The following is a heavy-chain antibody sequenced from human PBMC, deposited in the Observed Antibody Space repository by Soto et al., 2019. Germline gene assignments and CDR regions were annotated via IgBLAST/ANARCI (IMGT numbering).Heavy chain of an antibody. CDR1: DGSISSGCYY. Sequence: SSETLSLTCTVSDGSISSGCYYWGWNRQHPGQGLEWIGYIYYRGDTSYNPSLKSRVAISIETSKNQFSLNLNSVTAADTAVYYCARIWGYNEFGHFDSWGQGALVTVSS. V-gene: IGHV4-31*03. D-gene: IGHD5-12*01. CDR2: IYYRGDT. J-gene: IGHJ4*02. CDR3: ARIWGYNEFGHFDS.